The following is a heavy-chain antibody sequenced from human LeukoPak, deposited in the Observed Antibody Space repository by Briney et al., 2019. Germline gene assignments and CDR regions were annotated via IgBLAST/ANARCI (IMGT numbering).Heavy chain of an antibody. Sequence: ASVKVSCKASGYTFTSYGISWVRQAPGQGLEWMGWISAYNGNTNYAQKLQGRVTMTTDTSTSTAYMELRSLRSDDTAVYYCARVLPDYDFWSGYLDYYYGMDVWGQGTTVTVSS. D-gene: IGHD3-3*01. J-gene: IGHJ6*02. V-gene: IGHV1-18*01. CDR1: GYTFTSYG. CDR2: ISAYNGNT. CDR3: ARVLPDYDFWSGYLDYYYGMDV.